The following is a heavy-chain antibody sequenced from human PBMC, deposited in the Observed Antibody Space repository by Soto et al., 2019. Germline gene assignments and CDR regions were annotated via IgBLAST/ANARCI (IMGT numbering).Heavy chain of an antibody. J-gene: IGHJ5*02. CDR1: GGSISTSGYF. CDR3: ATSNWFDP. CDR2: IYYSGST. D-gene: IGHD4-4*01. Sequence: QLQLQESGPGLVKPSETLSLTCTVSGGSISTSGYFWGWIRQPPGKGLEWIGTIYYSGSTYYNPSLTSRVTLSVDTSTTQFSLKLSSVTAADTTVYYCATSNWFDPWGQGTLVTVSS. V-gene: IGHV4-39*01.